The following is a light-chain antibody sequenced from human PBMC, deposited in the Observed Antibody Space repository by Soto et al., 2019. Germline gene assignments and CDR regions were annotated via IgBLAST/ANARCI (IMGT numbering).Light chain of an antibody. Sequence: QSVLTQPPLVSGTPGQRVTISCSGSSSNIGSNYVYWYQQLPGTAPKLLIYRNTQRPSGVPDRFSVSKSGTSVSLAISGLRSEDEADYYCAAWDDSLSGRVFGGGTKLTVL. CDR2: RNT. V-gene: IGLV1-47*01. CDR1: SSNIGSNY. CDR3: AAWDDSLSGRV. J-gene: IGLJ3*02.